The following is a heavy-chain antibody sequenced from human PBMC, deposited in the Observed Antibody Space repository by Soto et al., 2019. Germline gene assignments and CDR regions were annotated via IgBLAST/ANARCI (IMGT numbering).Heavy chain of an antibody. CDR1: GFTFSSYA. Sequence: GGSLRLSCAASGFTFSSYAMSWVRQAPGKGLEWVSAISGSGGSTYYADSVKGRFTISRDNSKNTLYLQMNSLRAEDTAVYYCAMTTGRSKYYYYYMDVWGKGTTVTVSS. CDR2: ISGSGGST. CDR3: AMTTGRSKYYYYYMDV. D-gene: IGHD4-17*01. J-gene: IGHJ6*03. V-gene: IGHV3-23*01.